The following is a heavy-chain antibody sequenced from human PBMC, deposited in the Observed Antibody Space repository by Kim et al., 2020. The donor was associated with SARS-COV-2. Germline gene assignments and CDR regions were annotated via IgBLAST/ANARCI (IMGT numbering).Heavy chain of an antibody. CDR1: GFIFSNHP. Sequence: GGSLRLSCAVSGFIFSNHPMHWVRQAPGKGLEWVAVVSYDGDSIYHGKSMKGRFTVSRDNSKNTLYLQMNSLRTEDTAVYYCARDVSQTGNTRWHSISYFSGIDFWGQGTTVTVS. CDR2: VSYDGDSI. V-gene: IGHV3-30-3*01. D-gene: IGHD4-4*01. J-gene: IGHJ6*02. CDR3: ARDVSQTGNTRWHSISYFSGIDF.